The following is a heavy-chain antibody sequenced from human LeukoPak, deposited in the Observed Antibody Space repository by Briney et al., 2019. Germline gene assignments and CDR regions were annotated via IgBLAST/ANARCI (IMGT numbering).Heavy chain of an antibody. V-gene: IGHV3-30*02. Sequence: GGSLRLSCAASGFTFSSYAMHWVRQAPGKGLEWVAFIRYDGSNKYYADSVKGRFTISRDNSKNTLYLQMNSLRAEDTAVYYCAKDLRIGYCSSTSCFWGQGTLVTVSS. CDR3: AKDLRIGYCSSTSCF. CDR1: GFTFSSYA. D-gene: IGHD2-2*01. CDR2: IRYDGSNK. J-gene: IGHJ4*02.